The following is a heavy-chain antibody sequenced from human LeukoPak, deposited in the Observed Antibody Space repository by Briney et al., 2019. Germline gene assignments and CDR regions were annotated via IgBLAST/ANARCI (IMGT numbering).Heavy chain of an antibody. V-gene: IGHV1-18*01. D-gene: IGHD3-10*01. CDR3: ARERGMVREVPSRPDY. J-gene: IGHJ4*02. CDR1: GYTFTSYD. Sequence: ASVKVSCKASGYTFTSYDISWVRQAPGQGLEWMGWISAYNGNRNYAQKLQDRVTLTTDTSTSTAYMELRNLRSDDTAVYYCARERGMVREVPSRPDYWGQGTLVTVSS. CDR2: ISAYNGNR.